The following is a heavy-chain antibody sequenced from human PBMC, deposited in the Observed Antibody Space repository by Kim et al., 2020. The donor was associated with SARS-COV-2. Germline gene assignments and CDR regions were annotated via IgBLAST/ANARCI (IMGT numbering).Heavy chain of an antibody. D-gene: IGHD6-19*01. V-gene: IGHV3-11*05. Sequence: GGSLRLSCAASGFTLGDYYVNWIRQAPGKGLEWISYISPSSTYTNYADSVKGRFTISRDNAKNSLFLQMNSLSTEDTAVYYCARDQEVWYNIDWIRGAPMDVWGEGTTVTV. CDR3: ARDQEVWYNIDWIRGAPMDV. J-gene: IGHJ6*02. CDR1: GFTLGDYY. CDR2: ISPSSTYT.